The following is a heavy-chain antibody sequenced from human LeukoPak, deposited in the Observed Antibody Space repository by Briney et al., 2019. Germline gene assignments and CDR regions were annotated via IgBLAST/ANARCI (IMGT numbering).Heavy chain of an antibody. D-gene: IGHD1-14*01. CDR1: GGSITSYY. Sequence: KPSETLSLTCSVSGGSITSYYLSWIRQPPGKGLEWIGHVSDGGRTNYSPSLRSRVSISVDTSKNQFSLKLNSVTAADTAVYFCARASTTFDDWGQGTLVTVSS. J-gene: IGHJ4*02. V-gene: IGHV4-59*01. CDR3: ARASTTFDD. CDR2: VSDGGRT.